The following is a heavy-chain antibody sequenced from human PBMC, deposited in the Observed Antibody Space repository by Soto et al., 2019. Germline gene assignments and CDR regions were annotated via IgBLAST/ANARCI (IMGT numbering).Heavy chain of an antibody. V-gene: IGHV1-8*01. CDR2: MNPNSGNT. J-gene: IGHJ4*02. CDR1: GYTFSSYD. Sequence: QVQLVQSGAEVKKPGASVKVSCEASGYTFSSYDINWVRQATGQGLEWMGWMNPNSGNTGYAQRFQGRVTMTRNPSISTAYMELSSLRSEDTAVYYCARSTNDYGDRHWGQGTRVTVSS. D-gene: IGHD4-17*01. CDR3: ARSTNDYGDRH.